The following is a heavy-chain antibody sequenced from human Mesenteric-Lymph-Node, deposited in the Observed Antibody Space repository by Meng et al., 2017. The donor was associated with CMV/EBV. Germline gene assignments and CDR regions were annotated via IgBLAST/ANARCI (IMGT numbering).Heavy chain of an antibody. Sequence: GESLKISCAASGFTFSDYYMSWIRQAPGKGLEWVSYISSSGSTIYYADSVKGRFTISRDNAKNSLYLQMNSLRAEDTAVYYCARDLPYNWNDGGYFDYWGQGTLVTVSS. V-gene: IGHV3-11*04. CDR2: ISSSGSTI. J-gene: IGHJ4*02. CDR3: ARDLPYNWNDGGYFDY. CDR1: GFTFSDYY. D-gene: IGHD1-20*01.